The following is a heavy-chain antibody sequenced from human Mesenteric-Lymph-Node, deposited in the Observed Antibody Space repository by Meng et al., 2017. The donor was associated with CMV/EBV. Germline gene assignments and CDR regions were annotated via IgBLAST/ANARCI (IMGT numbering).Heavy chain of an antibody. Sequence: SCKASGYTFTGYYMHWVRQAPGQGLEWMGRINPNSGGTNYAQKFQGRVTMTRDTSISTAYMELSRLRSDDTAVYYCARDANRGAFDYWGQGTLVTVSS. D-gene: IGHD7-27*01. J-gene: IGHJ4*02. CDR2: INPNSGGT. CDR3: ARDANRGAFDY. V-gene: IGHV1-2*06. CDR1: GYTFTGYY.